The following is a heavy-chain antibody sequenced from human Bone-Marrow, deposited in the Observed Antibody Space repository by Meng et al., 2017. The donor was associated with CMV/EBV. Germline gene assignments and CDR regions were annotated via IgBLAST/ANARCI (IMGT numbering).Heavy chain of an antibody. J-gene: IGHJ4*02. Sequence: GESLKISCAASGFTFSNYGMHWVRQAPGKGLEWVAFVRYDGGDKFYADSVKGRFTISRDNSKNMLYLQMNNLTAEDTALYYCARDAATVGTHPPDYWGQGTLVTVSS. D-gene: IGHD4-23*01. V-gene: IGHV3-30*02. CDR1: GFTFSNYG. CDR3: ARDAATVGTHPPDY. CDR2: VRYDGGDK.